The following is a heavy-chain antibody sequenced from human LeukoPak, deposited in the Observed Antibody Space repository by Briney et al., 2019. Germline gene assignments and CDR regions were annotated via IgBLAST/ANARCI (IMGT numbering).Heavy chain of an antibody. CDR2: VSWNSGTI. CDR3: VKAIVAAGYDY. D-gene: IGHD6-13*01. V-gene: IGHV3-9*01. J-gene: IGHJ4*02. Sequence: SLRLSCAGSGFIFNNYAMHWVRQPPGKGLEWVSGVSWNSGTIDYADSVRGRFTISRDNAKNSLYLQMNSLRAEDTAVYYCVKAIVAAGYDYWGQGTLVTVSS. CDR1: GFIFNNYA.